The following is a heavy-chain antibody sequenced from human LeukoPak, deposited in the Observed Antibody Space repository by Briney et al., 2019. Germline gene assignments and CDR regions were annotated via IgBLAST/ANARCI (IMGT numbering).Heavy chain of an antibody. CDR3: AKVIWRAYDDSPFDS. J-gene: IGHJ4*02. Sequence: GGSLRLSCAASGFTFGNYAMNWVRQAPGKGLEWVSVISGSGTITQYAESLKGRFTVSRDNSKNTLYLQMHNLRPDDTAVYYCAKVIWRAYDDSPFDSWGQGTLVTVSS. CDR2: ISGSGTIT. V-gene: IGHV3-23*01. D-gene: IGHD3-22*01. CDR1: GFTFGNYA.